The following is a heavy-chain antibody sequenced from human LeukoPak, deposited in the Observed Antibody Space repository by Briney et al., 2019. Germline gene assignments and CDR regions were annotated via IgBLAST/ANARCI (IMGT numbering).Heavy chain of an antibody. CDR2: INPNIGGT. Sequence: ASVKVSCKASGYTFTGYYIHWVRQAPGQGLEWMGWINPNIGGTNYAQKFQGRVTMTRDTSISTAYMELSSLRSDDTAVYYCARGGGTMAYFDYWGQGTLVTVSS. CDR1: GYTFTGYY. J-gene: IGHJ4*02. CDR3: ARGGGTMAYFDY. V-gene: IGHV1-2*02. D-gene: IGHD1/OR15-1a*01.